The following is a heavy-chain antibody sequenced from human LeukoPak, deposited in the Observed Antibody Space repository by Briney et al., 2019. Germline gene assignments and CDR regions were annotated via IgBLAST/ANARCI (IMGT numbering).Heavy chain of an antibody. CDR3: ARARFGYNRGPFDY. J-gene: IGHJ4*02. V-gene: IGHV3-30-3*01. Sequence: GRSLRLSCAASGFTFSNYAMHWVRQAPGKGPEWVAFISYDGSNKHYADSVKGRFTISRDNSKNTLYLQMNSLRPEDTAVYYCARARFGYNRGPFDYWGQGILVTVSS. CDR2: ISYDGSNK. CDR1: GFTFSNYA. D-gene: IGHD5-24*01.